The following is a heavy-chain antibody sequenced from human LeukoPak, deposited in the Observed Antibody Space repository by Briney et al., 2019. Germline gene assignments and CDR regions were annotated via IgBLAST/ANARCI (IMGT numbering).Heavy chain of an antibody. D-gene: IGHD3-10*01. Sequence: GGSLRLSCAASGFTFSSYWMTWVRQAPGKGLEWVANIKHDGSEKYYVDSVQGRFTISRDNAKNSLYLQMNSLRAEDTAVYYCARDQAGAFDMWGQGTMVTVSS. CDR2: IKHDGSEK. CDR3: ARDQAGAFDM. J-gene: IGHJ3*02. V-gene: IGHV3-7*01. CDR1: GFTFSSYW.